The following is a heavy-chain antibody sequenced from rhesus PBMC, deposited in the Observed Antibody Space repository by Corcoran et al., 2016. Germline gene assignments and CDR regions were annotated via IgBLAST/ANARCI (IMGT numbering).Heavy chain of an antibody. V-gene: IGHV4-80*01. CDR3: ASSVYYGDS. CDR1: SGSMGAQH. Sequence: QVQLRESGPGLVKPSETLSLTCSPSSGSMGAQHWRWVRQSPGRGLEWIGEVKGDTGSTKFNPSLSSRVAISRDASKNQFFLRLTSVTAADTAVFYCASSVYYGDSWGQGLLVTVSS. CDR2: VKGDTGST. J-gene: IGHJ4*01. D-gene: IGHD3-22*01.